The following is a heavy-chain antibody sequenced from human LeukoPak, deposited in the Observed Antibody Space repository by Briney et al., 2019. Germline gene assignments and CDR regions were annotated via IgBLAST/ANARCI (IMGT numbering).Heavy chain of an antibody. CDR2: IYTSGST. D-gene: IGHD3-3*01. J-gene: IGHJ4*02. Sequence: PSETLSLTCTVSGGSISSGSYYWSWIRQPAGKGLEWIGRIYTSGSTNYNPSLKSRVTISVDTSKNQFSLKLSSVTAADTAVYYCARGNDFWSGYQPYYFDYWGQGTLVTVSS. V-gene: IGHV4-61*02. CDR3: ARGNDFWSGYQPYYFDY. CDR1: GGSISSGSYY.